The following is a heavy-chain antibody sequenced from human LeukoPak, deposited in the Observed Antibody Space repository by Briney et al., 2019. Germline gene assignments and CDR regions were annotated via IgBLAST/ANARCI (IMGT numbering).Heavy chain of an antibody. Sequence: ASVKVSCKASGYTFTSYYMHWVRQAPGQGLEWMGIINPSGGSTSYAQKFQGRVTMTTDTSTSTAYMELRSLRSDDTAVYYCARDLAYTVTDFDYWGQGTLVTVSS. CDR1: GYTFTSYY. J-gene: IGHJ4*02. CDR2: INPSGGST. V-gene: IGHV1-46*01. CDR3: ARDLAYTVTDFDY. D-gene: IGHD4-17*01.